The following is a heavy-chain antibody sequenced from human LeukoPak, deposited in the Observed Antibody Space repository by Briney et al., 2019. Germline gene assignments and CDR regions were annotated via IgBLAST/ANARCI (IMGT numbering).Heavy chain of an antibody. CDR1: GFTFSSYA. J-gene: IGHJ4*02. CDR3: AKRGTSSGWYSFDY. D-gene: IGHD6-19*01. CDR2: ISGSGGRT. V-gene: IGHV3-23*01. Sequence: GGSLRLSCAATGFTFSSYAMSWVRQAPGKGLEWVSAISGSGGRTYYADSVKGRFTISRDNSKNTLYLQMNSLRAEDTAVYYCAKRGTSSGWYSFDYWGQGTLVTVSS.